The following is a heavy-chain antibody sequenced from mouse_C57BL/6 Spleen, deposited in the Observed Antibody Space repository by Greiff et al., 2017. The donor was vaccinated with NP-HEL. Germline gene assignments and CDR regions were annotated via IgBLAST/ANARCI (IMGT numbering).Heavy chain of an antibody. J-gene: IGHJ3*01. V-gene: IGHV1-9*01. CDR2: ILPGSGST. Sequence: VQLQHSGAELMKPGASVKLSCKATGYTFTGYWIEWVKQRPGHGLEWIGEILPGSGSTNYNEKFKGKATFTADTSSNTAYMQLSSLTTEDSAIYYCARGIYYDYDETASWFAYWGQGTLVTVSA. D-gene: IGHD2-4*01. CDR3: ARGIYYDYDETASWFAY. CDR1: GYTFTGYW.